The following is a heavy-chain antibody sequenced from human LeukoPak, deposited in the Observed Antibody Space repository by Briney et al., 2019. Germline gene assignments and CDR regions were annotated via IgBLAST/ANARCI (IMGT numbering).Heavy chain of an antibody. D-gene: IGHD5-18*01. V-gene: IGHV3-7*01. CDR1: GLTFSSPW. Sequence: PGGSLRLSCAVSGLTFSSPWMDWVRQAPGNGLEWVASINPDGNKKYSADSVKGRFTISRDNAENSLYLQMNSLRVEDTAFYYCARDLAYSRLDYWGQGMLVTVSS. CDR3: ARDLAYSRLDY. CDR2: INPDGNKK. J-gene: IGHJ4*02.